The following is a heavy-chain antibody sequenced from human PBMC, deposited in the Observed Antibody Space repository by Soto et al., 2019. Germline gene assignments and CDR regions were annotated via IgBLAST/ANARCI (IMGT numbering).Heavy chain of an antibody. D-gene: IGHD3-3*01. Sequence: PSETLSLTXTVSGGSVTSDSHYWSWIRQSPGKGLEWIGYMYYSGNTIYNPSLRSRVTISVDTSKNQFTLNLNSMTAADTAVYYCGRVTGLSDFWGAYSSGYYAMDVWGQGTTVTVSS. CDR3: GRVTGLSDFWGAYSSGYYAMDV. CDR1: GGSVTSDSHY. J-gene: IGHJ6*02. V-gene: IGHV4-61*01. CDR2: MYYSGNT.